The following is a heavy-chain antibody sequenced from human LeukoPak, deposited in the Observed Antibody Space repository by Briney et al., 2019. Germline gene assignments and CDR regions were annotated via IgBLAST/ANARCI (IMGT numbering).Heavy chain of an antibody. Sequence: GASVKVSCKASGGTFSSYAISWVRQAPGQGLEWMGRIIPILGIANYAQKFQGRVTITADKSTRTAYMELSSLRSEDTAVYYCARDCSSTSCYSIWFDPWGQGTLVTVSS. CDR1: GGTFSSYA. J-gene: IGHJ5*02. D-gene: IGHD2-2*02. V-gene: IGHV1-69*04. CDR2: IIPILGIA. CDR3: ARDCSSTSCYSIWFDP.